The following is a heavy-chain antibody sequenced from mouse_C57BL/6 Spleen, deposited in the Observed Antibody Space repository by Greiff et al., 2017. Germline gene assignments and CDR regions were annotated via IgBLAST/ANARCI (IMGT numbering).Heavy chain of an antibody. CDR1: GYTFTGYW. Sequence: QVQLKESGAELMKPGASVKLSCKATGYTFTGYWIEWVKQRPGHGLEWIGEILPGSGSTNYNEKFKGKATFTADPSSNTAYMQLSSLTTEDSAIYYCARGGYYGSSYCSYWYFDVWGTGTTVTVSS. V-gene: IGHV1-9*01. D-gene: IGHD1-1*01. CDR3: ARGGYYGSSYCSYWYFDV. CDR2: ILPGSGST. J-gene: IGHJ1*03.